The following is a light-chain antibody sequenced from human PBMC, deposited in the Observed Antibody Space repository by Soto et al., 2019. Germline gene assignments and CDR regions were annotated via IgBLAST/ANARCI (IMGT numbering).Light chain of an antibody. V-gene: IGLV2-14*01. CDR1: GSDVGGYNY. CDR3: SAYTSSSTYVV. Sequence: QSALTQPASVSGSPGQSITISCTGTGSDVGGYNYVSWYQQHPGKAPKLMIYDVSTRPSGVSNRFSGSKSGNTASLTISGLQAEDEAAYYCSAYTSSSTYVVFGGGTKLTVL. CDR2: DVS. J-gene: IGLJ2*01.